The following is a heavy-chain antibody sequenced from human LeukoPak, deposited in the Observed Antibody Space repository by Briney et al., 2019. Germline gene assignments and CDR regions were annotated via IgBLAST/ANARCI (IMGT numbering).Heavy chain of an antibody. Sequence: SETLSLTCTVSGGSISSYYWSWIRQPPGKGLEWIGYIYTSGSTNYNPSLKSRVTISVDTSKNQFSLKLSSVTAADTAVYYCAATILTGSFGAFDIWGQGTMVTVSS. V-gene: IGHV4-4*09. J-gene: IGHJ3*02. CDR2: IYTSGST. D-gene: IGHD3-9*01. CDR3: AATILTGSFGAFDI. CDR1: GGSISSYY.